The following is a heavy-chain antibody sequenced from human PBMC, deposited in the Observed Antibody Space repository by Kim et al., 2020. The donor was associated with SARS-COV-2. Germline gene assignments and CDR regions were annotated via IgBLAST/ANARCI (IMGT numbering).Heavy chain of an antibody. CDR3: ARGETVLVY. D-gene: IGHD4-4*01. CDR2: IYSSGST. V-gene: IGHV4-4*07. CDR1: GGSISSYY. J-gene: IGHJ4*02. Sequence: ETLSLTCTVSGGSISSYYWSWVRQPAGKGLEWIGRIYSSGSTNYNPSLRNRLPMAVDTSKNQFSLRLSSVAAADTVVYYCARGETVLVYWGQGALVTGPS.